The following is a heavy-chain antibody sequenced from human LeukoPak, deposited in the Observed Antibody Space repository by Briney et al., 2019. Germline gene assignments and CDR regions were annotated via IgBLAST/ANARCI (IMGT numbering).Heavy chain of an antibody. V-gene: IGHV5-51*01. CDR2: IYPGDSDT. CDR3: ARLGYDSSGYYYGSVFDI. D-gene: IGHD3-22*01. J-gene: IGHJ3*02. Sequence: GESLKISCKGSGYSFTTYWIGWVGQMPGKGLEWMGIIYPGDSDTSYNPSFQGQVTISADKSISTAYLQWSSLKASDTAMYYCARLGYDSSGYYYGSVFDIWGQGTMLTVSS. CDR1: GYSFTTYW.